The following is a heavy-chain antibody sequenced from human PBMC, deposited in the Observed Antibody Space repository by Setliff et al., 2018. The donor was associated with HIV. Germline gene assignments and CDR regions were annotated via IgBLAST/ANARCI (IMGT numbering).Heavy chain of an antibody. D-gene: IGHD4-17*01. CDR2: INSDGSTT. CDR3: ARDGDYGGGFDY. J-gene: IGHJ4*02. CDR1: GFTFSYYT. Sequence: GSLRLSCAASGFTFSYYTMRWVRQVPGKGLVWVSFINSDGSTTGYADSVKGRFTISRDNAKNSLYLQMNSLRAEDTAVYYCARDGDYGGGFDYWGQGTLVTVSS. V-gene: IGHV3-74*01.